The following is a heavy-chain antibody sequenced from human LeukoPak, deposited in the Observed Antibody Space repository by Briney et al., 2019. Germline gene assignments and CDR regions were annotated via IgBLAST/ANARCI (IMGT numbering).Heavy chain of an antibody. CDR2: TYYRSKWYN. Sequence: SQTLSLTCAISGDSASSNSAAWNWIRQSPSRGLEWLGRTYYRSKWYNDYAVSVKSRITINPDTSQNQFSLQLNSVTPEDTAVYYCARAFSSSCNYCFDYWGQGTLVTVSS. V-gene: IGHV6-1*01. CDR1: GDSASSNSAA. D-gene: IGHD6-13*01. CDR3: ARAFSSSCNYCFDY. J-gene: IGHJ4*02.